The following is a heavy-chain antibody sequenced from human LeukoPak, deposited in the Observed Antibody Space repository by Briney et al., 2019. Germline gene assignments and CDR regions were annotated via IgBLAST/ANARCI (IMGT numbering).Heavy chain of an antibody. CDR2: IIPIFGTA. CDR1: GGTFSTYA. D-gene: IGHD4-17*01. Sequence: GSSVKVSCKASGGTFSTYAISWVRHAPGQGLEWMGGIIPIFGTANYAQKFQGRVTITADESTSTAYMELSSLRSEDTAVYYCARPFTGTTKGFDYWGQGTLVTVSS. V-gene: IGHV1-69*01. J-gene: IGHJ4*02. CDR3: ARPFTGTTKGFDY.